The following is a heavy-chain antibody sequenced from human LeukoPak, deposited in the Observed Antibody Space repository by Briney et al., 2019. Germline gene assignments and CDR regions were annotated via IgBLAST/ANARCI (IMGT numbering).Heavy chain of an antibody. CDR3: ARVLYSSGAFDI. CDR2: IYHGGST. D-gene: IGHD6-19*01. V-gene: IGHV4-38-2*02. J-gene: IGHJ3*02. Sequence: SETLSLTCTVSGYSISSGYFWGWIRQPPGKGLEWIGSIYHGGSTFYNPSLKSRVTISEDTSKNQFSLRLTSVTAADTAVYYCARVLYSSGAFDIWGQGTMVTVSS. CDR1: GYSISSGYF.